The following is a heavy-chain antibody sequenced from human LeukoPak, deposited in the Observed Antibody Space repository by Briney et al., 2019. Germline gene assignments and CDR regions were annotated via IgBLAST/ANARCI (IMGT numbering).Heavy chain of an antibody. V-gene: IGHV3-23*01. CDR3: AKDRRAGSYDY. D-gene: IGHD3-10*01. Sequence: GGSLRLSCAASGFTFSRNGMTWVRQAPGKGLEWVSAISGSGGNTYYADSVKGRFTISRDNSKNTLYLQMNSLRAEDTAVYYCAKDRRAGSYDYWGQGTLVAVSS. CDR2: ISGSGGNT. CDR1: GFTFSRNG. J-gene: IGHJ4*02.